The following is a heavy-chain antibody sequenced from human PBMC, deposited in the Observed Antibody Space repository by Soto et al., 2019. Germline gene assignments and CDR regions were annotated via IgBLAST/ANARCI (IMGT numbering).Heavy chain of an antibody. CDR1: GGTFSSYA. V-gene: IGHV1-69*13. J-gene: IGHJ4*02. D-gene: IGHD1-26*01. CDR2: IIPIFGTA. Sequence: GASVKVSCKASGGTFSSYAISWVRQAPGQGLEWMGGIIPIFGTANYAQKFQGRVTTTADESTSTAYMELSSLRSEDTAVYYCARDLGGSGSYYGYFDYWGQGTLVTVSS. CDR3: ARDLGGSGSYYGYFDY.